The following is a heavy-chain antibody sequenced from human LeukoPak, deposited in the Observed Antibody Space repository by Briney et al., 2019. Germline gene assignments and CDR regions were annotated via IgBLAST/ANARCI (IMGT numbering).Heavy chain of an antibody. Sequence: GGALRLSCAASGFTFSSYWMSWVRQAPGKGLEWVANIKEDGSETYCLDSVKGRFTISRDNAKDSLYLQMSGLRAEDTAVYYCARVDGSSSCPDYWGQGILVTVSS. D-gene: IGHD6-13*01. CDR2: IKEDGSET. V-gene: IGHV3-7*01. CDR3: ARVDGSSSCPDY. J-gene: IGHJ4*02. CDR1: GFTFSSYW.